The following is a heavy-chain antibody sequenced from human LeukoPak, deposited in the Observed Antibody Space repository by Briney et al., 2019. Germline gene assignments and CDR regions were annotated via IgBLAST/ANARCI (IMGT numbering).Heavy chain of an antibody. CDR1: GGTFSSYA. CDR2: IIPIFGTA. Sequence: ASVKVSCKASGGTFSSYAISWVRQAPGQGLEWMGGIIPIFGTANYAQKFQGRVTITTDESTSTAYMELSSLRSEDTAVYYCARGDFWSAYSMNYFDYWGQGTLVTVSS. CDR3: ARGDFWSAYSMNYFDY. V-gene: IGHV1-69*05. J-gene: IGHJ4*02. D-gene: IGHD3-3*01.